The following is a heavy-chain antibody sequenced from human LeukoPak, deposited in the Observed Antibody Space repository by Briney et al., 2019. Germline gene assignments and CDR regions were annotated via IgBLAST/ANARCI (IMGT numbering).Heavy chain of an antibody. D-gene: IGHD5-18*01. CDR2: INPNSGGT. Sequence: ASVKVSCKACAYTFTGYYMHCVRQDPGQGLEWMGGINPNSGGTNYAQKFQGRVTMTRDTSISTAYMELSRLRSDDTAVYYCARDPGPYSYGFGWFDPWGQGTLVTVSS. J-gene: IGHJ5*02. CDR1: AYTFTGYY. CDR3: ARDPGPYSYGFGWFDP. V-gene: IGHV1-2*02.